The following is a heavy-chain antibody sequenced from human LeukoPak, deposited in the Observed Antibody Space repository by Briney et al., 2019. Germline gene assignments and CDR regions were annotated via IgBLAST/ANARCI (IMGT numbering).Heavy chain of an antibody. CDR1: GITLSNYG. Sequence: GGPLRLSCAVSGITLSNYGMSWVRQAPGKGLEWVAGISGSGGSTYYADSVKGRFTISRDNSKNTLYLQMISLRAEDTAVYFCAKRGVVIRVILVGFHKEAYYFDSWGQGALVTVSS. CDR2: ISGSGGST. CDR3: AKRGVVIRVILVGFHKEAYYFDS. J-gene: IGHJ4*02. D-gene: IGHD3-22*01. V-gene: IGHV3-23*01.